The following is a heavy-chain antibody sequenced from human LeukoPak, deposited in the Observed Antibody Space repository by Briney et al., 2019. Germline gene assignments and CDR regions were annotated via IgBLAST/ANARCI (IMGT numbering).Heavy chain of an antibody. CDR3: ARQGPNSGYSSSWPQSDLDY. V-gene: IGHV4-38-2*01. Sequence: SETQSLTCAVSGYSISSGYYWGWIRQPPGKGLEWIGSIYHSGSTYYNPSLKSRVTISVDTSKNQFSLKLSSVTAADTAVYCCARQGPNSGYSSSWPQSDLDYWGQGTLVTVYS. CDR2: IYHSGST. J-gene: IGHJ4*02. CDR1: GYSISSGYY. D-gene: IGHD6-13*01.